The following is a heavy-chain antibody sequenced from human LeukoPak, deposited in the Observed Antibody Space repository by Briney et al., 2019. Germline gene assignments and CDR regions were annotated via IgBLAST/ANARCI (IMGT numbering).Heavy chain of an antibody. CDR3: ARFHYGGAPLLFDY. J-gene: IGHJ4*02. Sequence: GASVKVSCKASGYTFTGYYMHWVRQAPGQGLEWMGWINPNSGGTNYAQKFQGRVTMTRDTSISTAYMELRSLRSDDTAVYYCARFHYGGAPLLFDYWGQGTLVTVSS. D-gene: IGHD3-16*01. V-gene: IGHV1-2*02. CDR1: GYTFTGYY. CDR2: INPNSGGT.